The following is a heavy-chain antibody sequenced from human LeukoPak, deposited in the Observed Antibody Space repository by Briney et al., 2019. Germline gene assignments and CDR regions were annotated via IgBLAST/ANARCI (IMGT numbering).Heavy chain of an antibody. CDR1: GGSISSSS. J-gene: IGHJ4*02. CDR3: ANSPTYCSSTSCYINY. D-gene: IGHD2-2*02. V-gene: IGHV3-30*18. Sequence: LSLTCTVSGGSISSSSYYWGWIRQPPGKGLEWVAVISDDGSNKYYVDSVKGRFTISRDNSKNTLYLQMDSLRAEDTAVYYCANSPTYCSSTSCYINYWGQGTLVTVSS. CDR2: ISDDGSNK.